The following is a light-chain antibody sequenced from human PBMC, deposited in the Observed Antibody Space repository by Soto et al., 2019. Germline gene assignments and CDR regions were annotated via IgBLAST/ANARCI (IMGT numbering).Light chain of an antibody. CDR3: QQYDNLPRFT. CDR1: QSVSGY. CDR2: DGS. Sequence: EIVLTQSPATLSLSPGERATLSCRASQSVSGYLAWYQQKPGQAPRLLIYDGSHRAAGIPSRFSGSGSGTEFTFTISSLQPEDIATYYCQQYDNLPRFTFGPGTKVDI. J-gene: IGKJ3*01. V-gene: IGKV3-11*01.